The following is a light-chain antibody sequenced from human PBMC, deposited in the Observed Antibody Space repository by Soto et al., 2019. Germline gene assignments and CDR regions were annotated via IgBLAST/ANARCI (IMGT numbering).Light chain of an antibody. V-gene: IGKV1-12*01. CDR3: QQHNSYPLT. Sequence: DIPMTQSSSYVAASGGERVNITCRASQGITSWLAWYKTTPGKATKLLIYAASTLQSGVPSRVSGSISCKDVTLTISRLQPEDVATYYGQQHNSYPLTFGPGTKVDI. J-gene: IGKJ3*01. CDR1: QGITSW. CDR2: AAS.